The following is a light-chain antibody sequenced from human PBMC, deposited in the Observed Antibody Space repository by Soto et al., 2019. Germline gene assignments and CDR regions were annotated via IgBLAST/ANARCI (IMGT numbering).Light chain of an antibody. CDR3: CSYAGSSTWV. V-gene: IGLV2-23*02. J-gene: IGLJ3*02. CDR2: EVS. CDR1: SSDVGSYTL. Sequence: QSALTQPASVSGSPGQSITISCTGTSSDVGSYTLVSWYQQHPGKAPQLMIYEVSKRPSGVSNRFSGSKSGNTASLTISGLQAEDEADYYCCSYAGSSTWVFGGGTKVTVL.